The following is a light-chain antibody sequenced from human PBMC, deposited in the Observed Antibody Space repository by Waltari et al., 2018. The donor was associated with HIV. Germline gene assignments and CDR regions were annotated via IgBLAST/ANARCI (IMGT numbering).Light chain of an antibody. CDR2: GAS. Sequence: EIVLTQSPGTLSLSPGERATLSRSATQQISGSYLAWYQQKPGQAPRLLIYGASSKATVIPDRYRGSGSGTDFTLTISRLEPEDFAVYFCQQYGSSPPLTFGGGTKVEIK. CDR1: QQISGSY. V-gene: IGKV3-20*01. CDR3: QQYGSSPPLT. J-gene: IGKJ4*01.